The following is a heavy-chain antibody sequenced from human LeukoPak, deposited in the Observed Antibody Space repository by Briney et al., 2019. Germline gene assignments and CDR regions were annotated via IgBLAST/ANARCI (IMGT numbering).Heavy chain of an antibody. CDR3: AKNAYSNYGGVVDY. CDR1: GFIFGNYW. J-gene: IGHJ4*02. V-gene: IGHV3-7*01. Sequence: GGSLRLSCAASGFIFGNYWMSWVRQAPGKGLECVASINQDGSEEYYVGSVKGRFSISRDNAENSLYLQMNSLRAEDTAVYYCAKNAYSNYGGVVDYWGQGTLVTVSS. CDR2: INQDGSEE. D-gene: IGHD4-11*01.